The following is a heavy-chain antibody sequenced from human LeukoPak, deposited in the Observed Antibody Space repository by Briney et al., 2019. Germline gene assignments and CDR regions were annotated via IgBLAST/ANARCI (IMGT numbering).Heavy chain of an antibody. CDR3: TRVNLRGSQYNWFDP. CDR2: ITPIIDSA. D-gene: IGHD1-26*01. V-gene: IGHV1-69*08. CDR1: GGTFRTHI. J-gene: IGHJ5*02. Sequence: ASVTVSCKTFGGTFRTHIFSWVRQAPGQGLEWMGKITPIIDSAKYSQKFRDRLTITGDSSTGTAYLQLSSLPPEDTALYYCTRVNLRGSQYNWFDPWGQGTLVIVSS.